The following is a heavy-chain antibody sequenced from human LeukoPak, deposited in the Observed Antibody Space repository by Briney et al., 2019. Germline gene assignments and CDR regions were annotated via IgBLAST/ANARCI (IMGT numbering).Heavy chain of an antibody. Sequence: PGGSLRLSCAASGFTFSSYWMSWVRQAPGKGLEWVANIKQDGSEKYNVDSVKGRFTISRDNAKNSLYLQMNSLRAEDTAVYYCARDAHRRYDILTGYYRSWGQGTLVTVSS. CDR2: IKQDGSEK. CDR1: GFTFSSYW. D-gene: IGHD3-9*01. CDR3: ARDAHRRYDILTGYYRS. J-gene: IGHJ5*02. V-gene: IGHV3-7*01.